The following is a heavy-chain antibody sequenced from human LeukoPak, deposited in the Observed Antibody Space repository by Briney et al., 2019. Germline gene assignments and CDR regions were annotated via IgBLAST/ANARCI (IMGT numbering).Heavy chain of an antibody. D-gene: IGHD3-10*01. J-gene: IGHJ4*02. CDR3: ARGGVGDYFDY. CDR2: IKQDGSED. CDR1: GFTFSSYW. V-gene: IGHV3-7*01. Sequence: GGSLRLSCAASGFTFSSYWMSWVRQAPGNGLEWVANIKQDGSEDYDVVSVKGRFTISRDNGKNSLYLQMNGLRAEDTAVYYCARGGVGDYFDYWGQGTLVTVSS.